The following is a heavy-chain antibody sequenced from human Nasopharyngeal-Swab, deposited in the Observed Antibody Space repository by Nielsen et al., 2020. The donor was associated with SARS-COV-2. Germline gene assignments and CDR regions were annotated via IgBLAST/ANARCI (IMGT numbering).Heavy chain of an antibody. CDR2: ISWNSGSI. CDR1: GFTFDDYA. V-gene: IGHV3-9*01. J-gene: IGHJ6*02. D-gene: IGHD2-15*01. Sequence: GGSLRLSCAASGFTFDDYAMHWVRQAPGKGLEWVSGISWNSGSIGYADSVKGRFTISRDNAKNSLYLQMNSLRAEDTALYYCAKDGSEVAATGNYGMDVWGQGTTVTVSS. CDR3: AKDGSEVAATGNYGMDV.